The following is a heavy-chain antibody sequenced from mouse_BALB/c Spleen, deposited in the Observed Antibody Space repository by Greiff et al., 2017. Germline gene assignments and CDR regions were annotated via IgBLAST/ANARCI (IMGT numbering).Heavy chain of an antibody. J-gene: IGHJ2*01. D-gene: IGHD1-1*01. CDR2: IDPENGNT. CDR3: ARRLITTVVADD. CDR1: GFNIKDYY. V-gene: IGHV14-1*02. Sequence: EVQLQQSGAELVRPGALVKLSCKASGFNIKDYYMHWVKQRPEQGLEWIGWIDPENGNTIYDPKFQGKASITADTSSNTAYLQLSSLTSEDTAVYYCARRLITTVVADDWGQGTTLTVSS.